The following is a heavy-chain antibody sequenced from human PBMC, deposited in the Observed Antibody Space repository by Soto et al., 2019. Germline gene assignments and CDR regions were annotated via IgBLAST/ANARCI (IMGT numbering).Heavy chain of an antibody. J-gene: IGHJ6*02. CDR3: ARDRLKRGYCSGGSCYPTSYYYGLDV. Sequence: PLVPQSLTSSVAGGNIGRYDWSWIRKHPGKGLEWIGYIYYSGSTYYNPSLKSRVNISVDTSKNQFSLKLSSVTAADTAVYYCARDRLKRGYCSGGSCYPTSYYYGLDVWGQGTTVTVSS. D-gene: IGHD2-15*01. CDR2: IYYSGST. CDR1: GGNIGRYD. V-gene: IGHV4-59*06.